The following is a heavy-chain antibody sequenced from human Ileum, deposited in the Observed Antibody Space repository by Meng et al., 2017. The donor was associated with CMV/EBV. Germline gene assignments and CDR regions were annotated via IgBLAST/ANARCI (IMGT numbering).Heavy chain of an antibody. CDR1: GYTFTGHY. D-gene: IGHD3-16*01. CDR3: AKLGGAGKFGDY. CDR2: INPSNDDT. Sequence: SCKASGYTFTGHYLHWVRQAPGQGLEWMGRINPSNDDTIYTPNFQGRVTMTRDTSINTAYMELSSLRSDDTAVYYCAKLGGAGKFGDYWGQGTLVTVSS. V-gene: IGHV1-2*06. J-gene: IGHJ4*02.